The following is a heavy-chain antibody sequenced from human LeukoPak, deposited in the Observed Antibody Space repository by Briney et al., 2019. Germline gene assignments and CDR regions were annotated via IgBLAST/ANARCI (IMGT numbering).Heavy chain of an antibody. CDR2: IFYSGSA. V-gene: IGHV4-31*03. CDR1: GGSISSGDYY. D-gene: IGHD3-10*01. J-gene: IGHJ4*02. Sequence: SGTLSLTCTVSGGSISSGDYYWNWIRQHPEKSLEWIGYIFYSGSAYYNPSLKSRVTISVDTSKNQFSLKLSSVTAADTAVYYCARGSTLIRGFDYWGQGTLVTVSS. CDR3: ARGSTLIRGFDY.